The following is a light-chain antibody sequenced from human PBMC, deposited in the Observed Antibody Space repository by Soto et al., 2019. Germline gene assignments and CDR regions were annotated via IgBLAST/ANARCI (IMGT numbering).Light chain of an antibody. Sequence: DTQLTQSPSTLSAFVGDRVTITCRASQSISNWLAWYQQKPGKAPKLLIYKASSLESGVPSRFSGSGSGTEIPLTIRRLQADDFANYYCQPDNSTFGQGAKVEIK. J-gene: IGKJ1*01. V-gene: IGKV1-5*03. CDR3: QPDNST. CDR1: QSISNW. CDR2: KAS.